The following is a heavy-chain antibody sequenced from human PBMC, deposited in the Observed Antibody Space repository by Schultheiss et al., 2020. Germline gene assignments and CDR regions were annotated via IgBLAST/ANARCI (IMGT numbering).Heavy chain of an antibody. Sequence: GGSLRLSCAASGFTFSDYWMHWARQAPGKGLMWVSRVDSYGTDTSYADSVKGRFTISRDNAKNTLYLQMNSLRAEDTAVYYCTRDYRKEGMDVWGQGTTVTVSS. D-gene: IGHD1-26*01. CDR1: GFTFSDYW. CDR3: TRDYRKEGMDV. J-gene: IGHJ6*02. V-gene: IGHV3-74*01. CDR2: VDSYGTDT.